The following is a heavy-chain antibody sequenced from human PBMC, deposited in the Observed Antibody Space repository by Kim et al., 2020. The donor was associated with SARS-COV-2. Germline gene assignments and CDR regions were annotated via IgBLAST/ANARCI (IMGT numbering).Heavy chain of an antibody. V-gene: IGHV1-69*02. Sequence: SVKVSCKASGGTFSSYTISWVRQAPGQGLEWMGRIIPILGIANYAQKFQGRVTITADKSTSTDYMGLNSLRSEDTAVYYCARAPKIGYYGSGPGMDVWGQGTTVTVSS. D-gene: IGHD3-10*01. CDR3: ARAPKIGYYGSGPGMDV. CDR2: IIPILGIA. CDR1: GGTFSSYT. J-gene: IGHJ6*02.